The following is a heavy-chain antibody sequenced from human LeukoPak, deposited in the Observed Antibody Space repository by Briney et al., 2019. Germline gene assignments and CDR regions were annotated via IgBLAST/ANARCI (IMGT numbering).Heavy chain of an antibody. J-gene: IGHJ4*02. V-gene: IGHV4-4*07. D-gene: IGHD6-13*01. CDR1: GGSISNFY. CDR2: IYTSGST. CDR3: ARETTGAGTARPFDY. Sequence: SETLSLTCTVSGGSISNFYWSWIRQPAGQALEWIGRIYTSGSTNYNPSLTSRVTMSVDTSTNQFSLRLSSVTAADTAVYYCARETTGAGTARPFDYWGQGTLVTVSS.